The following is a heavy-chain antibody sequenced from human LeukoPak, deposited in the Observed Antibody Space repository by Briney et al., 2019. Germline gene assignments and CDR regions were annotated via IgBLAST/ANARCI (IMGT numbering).Heavy chain of an antibody. J-gene: IGHJ3*02. CDR3: AKENRRYCGGDCYPDAFDI. Sequence: GGSLRLSCAASEFTFSAYEMNWVRQAPGKGLEWVSAISGSGGRTYHADSVKGRFTISRDNSKSTLYLQMNSLRAEDAAVYYCAKENRRYCGGDCYPDAFDIWGQGTMVTVSS. CDR2: ISGSGGRT. CDR1: EFTFSAYE. D-gene: IGHD2-21*02. V-gene: IGHV3-23*01.